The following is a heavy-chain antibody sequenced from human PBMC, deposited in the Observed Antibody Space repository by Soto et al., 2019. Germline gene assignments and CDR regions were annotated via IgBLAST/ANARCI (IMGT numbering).Heavy chain of an antibody. CDR3: ARVKGGHYYYYGMDV. CDR2: IWYDGSNK. J-gene: IGHJ6*02. Sequence: PGGSLRLSCAASGFTFSSYGMHWVRQAPGKGLEWVAVIWYDGSNKYYADSVKGRFTISRDNSKNTLYLQMNSLRAEDTAVYYCARVKGGHYYYYGMDVWGQGTTVTVSS. CDR1: GFTFSSYG. D-gene: IGHD3-16*01. V-gene: IGHV3-33*01.